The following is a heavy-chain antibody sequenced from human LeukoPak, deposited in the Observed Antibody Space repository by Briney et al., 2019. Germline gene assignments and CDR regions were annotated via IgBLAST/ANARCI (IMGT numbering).Heavy chain of an antibody. V-gene: IGHV4-34*01. J-gene: IGHJ4*02. Sequence: SETLSLTCAVYGGSFSGYYWSWIRQPPGKGLEWIGEINHSGSTNYNPSLKSRVTISVDTSKNQFSLKLSSVTAADTAVYYCASHWWIAAAGTFREFDYWGQGTLVTVSS. CDR2: INHSGST. CDR1: GGSFSGYY. D-gene: IGHD6-13*01. CDR3: ASHWWIAAAGTFREFDY.